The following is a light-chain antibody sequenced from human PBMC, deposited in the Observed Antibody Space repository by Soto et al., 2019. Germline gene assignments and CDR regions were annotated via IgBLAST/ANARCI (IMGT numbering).Light chain of an antibody. J-gene: IGKJ3*01. CDR3: LQDHVSLT. CDR1: QGISNH. Sequence: AIQMTQSPSSLSASVGDRVTITCRASQGISNHLAWYQQKPGKPPKLLIYGASTLQSGVPSRFSGSGSGTDFTLTISSLQPEDFATYHCLQDHVSLTFGPGTTVDIK. V-gene: IGKV1-6*01. CDR2: GAS.